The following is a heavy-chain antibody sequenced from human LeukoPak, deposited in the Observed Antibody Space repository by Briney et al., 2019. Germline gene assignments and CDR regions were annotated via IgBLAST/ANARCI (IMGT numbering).Heavy chain of an antibody. CDR3: ARVTGGELPDRDDAFDI. CDR2: ISAYNGNT. J-gene: IGHJ3*02. D-gene: IGHD1-26*01. Sequence: ASVKVSCKASGYTFTSYGISWVRQAPGQGLEWMGWISAYNGNTNYAQKLQGRVTMTTDTSTSTAYMELRSLRSDDTAVCYCARVTGGELPDRDDAFDIWGQGTMVTVSS. V-gene: IGHV1-18*01. CDR1: GYTFTSYG.